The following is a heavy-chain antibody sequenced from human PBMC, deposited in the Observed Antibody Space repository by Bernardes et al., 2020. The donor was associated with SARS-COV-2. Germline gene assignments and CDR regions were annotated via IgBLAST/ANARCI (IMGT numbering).Heavy chain of an antibody. V-gene: IGHV4-34*01. CDR3: ARGFREVVHIVVVIAIWSNWFDP. Sequence: SETLSLTCAVYGGSFSGYYWSWIRQPPGKGLEWIGEINHSGSTNYNPSLKSRVTISVDTSKNQFSLKLSSVTAADTAVYYCARGFREVVHIVVVIAIWSNWFDPWGQGTLVTVSS. J-gene: IGHJ5*02. CDR1: GGSFSGYY. D-gene: IGHD2-21*01. CDR2: INHSGST.